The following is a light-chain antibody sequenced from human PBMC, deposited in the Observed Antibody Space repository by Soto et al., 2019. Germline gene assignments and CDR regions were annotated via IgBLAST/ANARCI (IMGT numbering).Light chain of an antibody. V-gene: IGKV1-33*01. CDR2: DAS. CDR3: QQYDNLPPTCT. CDR1: QDITNY. Sequence: DIQMTQSPSSLSASVGDRVTITCQASQDITNYLNWYQQKPGKAPKLLIYDASNLETGVPSRFSGSGSRTDFTFTISSLQPEDIATYYCQQYDNLPPTCTFGQGTRLEIK. J-gene: IGKJ5*01.